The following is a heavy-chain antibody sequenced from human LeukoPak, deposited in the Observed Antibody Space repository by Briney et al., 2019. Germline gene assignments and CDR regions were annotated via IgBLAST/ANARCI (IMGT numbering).Heavy chain of an antibody. CDR1: GFTFSSYA. D-gene: IGHD3-9*01. CDR3: AKGYALTGYPILDY. CDR2: ISYDGSNK. V-gene: IGHV3-30-3*01. J-gene: IGHJ4*02. Sequence: GGSLRLSCAASGFTFSSYAMHWVRQAPGKGLEWVAVISYDGSNKYYADSVKGRFTISRDNSKNTLYLQMNGLRAEDTAVYYCAKGYALTGYPILDYWGQGTLVTVSS.